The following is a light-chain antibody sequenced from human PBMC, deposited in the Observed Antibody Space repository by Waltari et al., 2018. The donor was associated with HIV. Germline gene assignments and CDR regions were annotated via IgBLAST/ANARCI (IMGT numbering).Light chain of an antibody. Sequence: QSALTQPRSVSGAPGETVTISCTGPSSDVGGYNYVSWYQQHPGNAPKLMICDVSNRPSGVPDRFSGSKSGNTASLTISGLQAEDEADYYCCSYAGSYGYVFGTGTKVTVL. CDR1: SSDVGGYNY. J-gene: IGLJ1*01. CDR2: DVS. CDR3: CSYAGSYGYV. V-gene: IGLV2-11*01.